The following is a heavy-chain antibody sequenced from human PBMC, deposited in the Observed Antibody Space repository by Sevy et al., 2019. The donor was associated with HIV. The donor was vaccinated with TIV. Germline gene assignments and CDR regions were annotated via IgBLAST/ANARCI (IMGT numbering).Heavy chain of an antibody. CDR2: VYDSGST. D-gene: IGHD4-17*01. CDR3: AREKTTAFAFDL. CDR1: GGSISSTNW. V-gene: IGHV4-4*02. J-gene: IGHJ4*02. Sequence: SETLSLTCAVSGGSISSTNWWSWVRQPPGKGLEWIGEVYDSGSTNYNPSLKSRVSISVDKAKNQFSGKLSSVTAADTAVYYCAREKTTAFAFDLWGQGALVTVSS.